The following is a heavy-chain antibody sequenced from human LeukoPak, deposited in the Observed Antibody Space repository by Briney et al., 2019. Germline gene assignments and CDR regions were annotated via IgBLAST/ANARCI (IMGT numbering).Heavy chain of an antibody. CDR2: IYSGGST. D-gene: IGHD2-15*01. V-gene: IGHV3-66*01. Sequence: PGGSLRLSCAASGFTVSSNYMNWVRQAPGKGLEWVSVIYSGGSTYYADSVKGRFNISRDNSKNTLYLQMNSLRVEDTAVYYCARDWSSGGSSYFDYWGQGTLVTVSS. CDR3: ARDWSSGGSSYFDY. J-gene: IGHJ4*02. CDR1: GFTVSSNY.